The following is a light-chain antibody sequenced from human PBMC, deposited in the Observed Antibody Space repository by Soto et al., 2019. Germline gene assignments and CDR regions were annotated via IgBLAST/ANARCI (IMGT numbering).Light chain of an antibody. Sequence: EIVLTQSPGTLSLSPGERATLSCRASQSISSSNLAWYQQKPGRAPRLLIYGASSRATGIPDRFSGYGSGTDFTLTISTLEPEDFEVYYCKQYGTSPDWKRWSFGQGNKVDIK. CDR3: KQYGTSPDWKRWS. J-gene: IGKJ1*01. CDR2: GAS. CDR1: QSISSSN. V-gene: IGKV3-20*01.